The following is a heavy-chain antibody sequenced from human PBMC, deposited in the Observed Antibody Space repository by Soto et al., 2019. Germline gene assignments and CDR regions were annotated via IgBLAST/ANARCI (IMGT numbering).Heavy chain of an antibody. D-gene: IGHD3-9*01. CDR1: GFTFSTYT. V-gene: IGHV3-23*01. J-gene: IGHJ4*02. Sequence: GGSLRLSCAASGFTFSTYTMNWVRQAPGKGLEWVAGIIASDKSTYYAESVKGRFTISRDNSKNMLFLQMSSLRAEDTAIYYCAKDRHPDVIWTSDYWGQGTLVTVSS. CDR3: AKDRHPDVIWTSDY. CDR2: IIASDKST.